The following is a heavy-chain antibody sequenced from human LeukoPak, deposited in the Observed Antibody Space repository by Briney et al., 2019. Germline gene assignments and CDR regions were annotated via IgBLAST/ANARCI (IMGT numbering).Heavy chain of an antibody. CDR2: ISAYNGNT. Sequence: ASVTVSCKASGYTFTSYGISWVRQSPGQGREWMGWISAYNGNTNYAQMLQGRVSMTTDTSTSTAYMELRSLRSDDTAVDYCARLPSYGYQDYWGQGTLVTVSS. CDR1: GYTFTSYG. CDR3: ARLPSYGYQDY. J-gene: IGHJ4*02. D-gene: IGHD5-18*01. V-gene: IGHV1-18*01.